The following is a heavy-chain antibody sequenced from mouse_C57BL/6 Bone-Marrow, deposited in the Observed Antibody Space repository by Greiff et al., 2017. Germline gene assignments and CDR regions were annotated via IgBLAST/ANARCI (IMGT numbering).Heavy chain of an antibody. V-gene: IGHV5-6*01. CDR1: GFTFSSYG. Sequence: EVHLVESGGDLVKPGGSLKLSCAASGFTFSSYGMSWVRQTPDKRLEWVATISSGGSYTYYPASVKGRFPISRDNAKNTLYLQMMSLKSEDTALYYCARDYYGSSDYWGQGTTLTVSS. J-gene: IGHJ2*01. CDR2: ISSGGSYT. D-gene: IGHD1-1*01. CDR3: ARDYYGSSDY.